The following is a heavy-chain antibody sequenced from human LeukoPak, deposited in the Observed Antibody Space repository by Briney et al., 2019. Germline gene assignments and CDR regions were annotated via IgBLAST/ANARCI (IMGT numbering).Heavy chain of an antibody. CDR1: GFTFSDYY. Sequence: PGGSLRLSCAASGFTFSDYYMSWIRQAPGKGLEWVSAISGSGGSTYYADSVKGRFTISRDNSKNTLYLQMNSLRAEDTAVYYCAKDVSVLRFLEWNYYGMDVWGQGTTVTVSS. D-gene: IGHD3-3*01. V-gene: IGHV3-23*01. CDR2: ISGSGGST. CDR3: AKDVSVLRFLEWNYYGMDV. J-gene: IGHJ6*02.